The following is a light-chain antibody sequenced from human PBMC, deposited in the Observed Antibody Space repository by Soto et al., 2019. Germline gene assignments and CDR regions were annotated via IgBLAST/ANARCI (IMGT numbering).Light chain of an antibody. CDR3: QQVKSYPRT. CDR1: QAITNN. CDR2: EES. Sequence: DIQMTQSPCTLSESVGDGVTSTCRASQAITNNLAWYQQKPGNPPRLLIYEESTLHSGVPSRFSGRKVGTQFILTIDSLQPEDFATYYCQQVKSYPRTFGGGTKVDIK. V-gene: IGKV1-9*01. J-gene: IGKJ4*01.